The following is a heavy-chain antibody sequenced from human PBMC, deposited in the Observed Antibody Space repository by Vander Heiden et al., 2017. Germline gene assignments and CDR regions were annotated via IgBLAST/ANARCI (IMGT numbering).Heavy chain of an antibody. Sequence: EVQLLEPGGGLVQPGGSLRLSCAASGSTFSSYAMSWVRQAPGKGLEWVAVIRGSGGSTYYADSVKGRFSISRDNSKNTLYLQMNSLRAEDTAVYYCAKYRSWSYPSFEYWGQGTLVTVSS. V-gene: IGHV3-23*01. J-gene: IGHJ4*02. D-gene: IGHD1-26*01. CDR2: IRGSGGST. CDR3: AKYRSWSYPSFEY. CDR1: GSTFSSYA.